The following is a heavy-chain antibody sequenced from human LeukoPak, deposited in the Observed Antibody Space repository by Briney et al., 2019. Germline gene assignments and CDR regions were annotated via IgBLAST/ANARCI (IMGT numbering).Heavy chain of an antibody. D-gene: IGHD6-6*01. V-gene: IGHV4-4*07. CDR2: IYTSGST. CDR3: ARDRSSSSVWSWFDP. Sequence: SETLSLTCTVSGGSISSYYSSWIRQPAGKGLEWIGRIYTSGSTTYNPSPKSRVTMSVDTSKNQFSLKLSSVTAADTAVYYCARDRSSSSVWSWFDPWGQGTLVTVSS. CDR1: GGSISSYY. J-gene: IGHJ5*02.